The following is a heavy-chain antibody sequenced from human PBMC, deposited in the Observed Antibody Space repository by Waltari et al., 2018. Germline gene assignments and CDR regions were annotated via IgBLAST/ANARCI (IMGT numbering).Heavy chain of an antibody. V-gene: IGHV3-30-3*01. D-gene: IGHD2-2*01. J-gene: IGHJ5*02. Sequence: QVQLVESGGGVVQPGRSLRLSCAASGFTFSRYAMPWVRQASGTGLEWVAVISYDGSNKYYADSVKGRFTISRDNSKNTLYLQMNSLRAEDTAVYYCAREVGYCSSTSCYADWFDPWGQGTLVTVSS. CDR3: AREVGYCSSTSCYADWFDP. CDR2: ISYDGSNK. CDR1: GFTFSRYA.